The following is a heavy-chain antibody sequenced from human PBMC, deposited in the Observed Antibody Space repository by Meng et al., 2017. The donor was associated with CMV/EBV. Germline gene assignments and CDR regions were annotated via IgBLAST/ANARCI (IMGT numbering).Heavy chain of an antibody. V-gene: IGHV1-69*05. Sequence: SLKVSCKASGGTFSSYAISWVRQAPGQGLEWMGGIIPIFGTANYAQKFQGRVTITTDESTSTAYMELSSLRSEDTAVYYCARDKSSAAGTGYYYYGMDVWGQGTTVTVSS. CDR3: ARDKSSAAGTGYYYYGMDV. J-gene: IGHJ6*02. CDR1: GGTFSSYA. D-gene: IGHD6-13*01. CDR2: IIPIFGTA.